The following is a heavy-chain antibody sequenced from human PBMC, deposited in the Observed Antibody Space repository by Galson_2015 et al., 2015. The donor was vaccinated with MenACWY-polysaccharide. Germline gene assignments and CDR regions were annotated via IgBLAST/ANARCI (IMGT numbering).Heavy chain of an antibody. J-gene: IGHJ6*02. CDR2: IKKDGSEK. D-gene: IGHD7-27*01. V-gene: IGHV3-7*01. CDR3: ARGHLGLGL. Sequence: MTWVRQAPGKGLEWVASIKKDGSEKYYVDSVKGRFTISRDNAKDSLYLQMNSLRAEDTAVYFCARGHLGLGLWGQGTTVTVSS.